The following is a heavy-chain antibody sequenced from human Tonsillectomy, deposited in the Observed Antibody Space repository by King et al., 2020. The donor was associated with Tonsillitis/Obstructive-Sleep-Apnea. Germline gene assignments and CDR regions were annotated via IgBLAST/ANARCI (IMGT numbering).Heavy chain of an antibody. CDR3: ARGRGVRTLDY. CDR1: GGSFSGYY. CDR2: INHSGST. J-gene: IGHJ4*02. Sequence: VQLQQWGAGLLKPSETLPLTCAVYGGSFSGYYWSWIRQPPGKGLEWIGEINHSGSTNYNPSLKSRVTISVDTSKNQFSLKLSSVTAADTAVYYCARGRGVRTLDYWGQGTLVTVSS. V-gene: IGHV4-34*01. D-gene: IGHD3-10*01.